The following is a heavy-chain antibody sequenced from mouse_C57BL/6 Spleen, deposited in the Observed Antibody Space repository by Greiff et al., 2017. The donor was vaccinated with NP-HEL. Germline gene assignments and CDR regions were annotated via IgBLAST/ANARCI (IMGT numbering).Heavy chain of an antibody. CDR1: GYTFTDYN. Sequence: EVKLEESGPELVKPGASVKIPCKASGYTFTDYNMDWVKQSHGKSLEWIGDINPNNGGTIYNQKFKGKATLTVDKSSSTAYMELRSLTSEDTAVYYCARNYGNYVGAYWGQGTLVTVSA. D-gene: IGHD2-1*01. CDR2: INPNNGGT. V-gene: IGHV1-18*01. CDR3: ARNYGNYVGAY. J-gene: IGHJ3*01.